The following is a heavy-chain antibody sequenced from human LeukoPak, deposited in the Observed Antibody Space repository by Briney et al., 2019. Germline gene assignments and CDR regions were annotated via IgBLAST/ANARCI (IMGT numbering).Heavy chain of an antibody. CDR2: ISGSGGST. Sequence: GGSLRLSCAASGFTFSSYAMTWVRQAPGKGLEWVSVISGSGGSTYYADSVEGRFTISKDNSKNTLYLQMSSLRAEDTAAYYCAKSTAGHYYQYGLDVWGQGTTVTVSS. D-gene: IGHD6-19*01. CDR1: GFTFSSYA. V-gene: IGHV3-23*01. CDR3: AKSTAGHYYQYGLDV. J-gene: IGHJ6*02.